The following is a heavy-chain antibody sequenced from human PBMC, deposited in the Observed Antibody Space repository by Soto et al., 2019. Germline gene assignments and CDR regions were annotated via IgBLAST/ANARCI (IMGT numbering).Heavy chain of an antibody. CDR2: ISAYNGNT. Sequence: QVQLVQSGAEVKKPGASVKVSCKASGYTFTSYGISWVRQAPGQGLEWMGWISAYNGNTNYAQKLQGRVTMTTDTSASTAYMELMRLRSDDTAVYYCARNALLWVGKTPKGYWFDPWGQGTLVTVSS. D-gene: IGHD3-10*01. CDR1: GYTFTSYG. CDR3: ARNALLWVGKTPKGYWFDP. V-gene: IGHV1-18*01. J-gene: IGHJ5*02.